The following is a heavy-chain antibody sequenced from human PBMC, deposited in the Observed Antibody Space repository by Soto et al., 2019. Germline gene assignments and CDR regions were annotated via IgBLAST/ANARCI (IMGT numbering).Heavy chain of an antibody. Sequence: SETLSLTCTVSGGSISSYYWSWIRQPPGKGLEWIGYIYYSGSTNYNPSLKSRVTISVDTSKNQFSLKLSSVTAADTAVYFCAREDDGGDRDYYGLDVWGQGTVVTVSS. CDR3: AREDDGGDRDYYGLDV. CDR1: GGSISSYY. J-gene: IGHJ6*02. V-gene: IGHV4-59*01. D-gene: IGHD2-21*02. CDR2: IYYSGST.